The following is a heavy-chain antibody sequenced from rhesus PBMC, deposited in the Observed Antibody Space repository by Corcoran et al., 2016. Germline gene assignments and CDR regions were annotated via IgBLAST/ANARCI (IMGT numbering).Heavy chain of an antibody. D-gene: IGHD6-25*01. J-gene: IGHJ3*01. Sequence: QLQLQESGPGLVKPSETLSLTCAVSGGSISSNYWSWIRQPPGKGLEWLGRISGRGGSTDYNPSLKSRVTISTDTSKNQFSLKLSSVTAADTAVYYCARRSGSWKGEVEGDAFDFWGQGLRVTVSS. V-gene: IGHV4-173*01. CDR1: GGSISSNY. CDR2: ISGRGGST. CDR3: ARRSGSWKGEVEGDAFDF.